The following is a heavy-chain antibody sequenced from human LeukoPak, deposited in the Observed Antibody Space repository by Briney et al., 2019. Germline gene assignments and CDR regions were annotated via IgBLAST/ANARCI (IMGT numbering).Heavy chain of an antibody. V-gene: IGHV3-33*01. D-gene: IGHD3-3*01. CDR1: GFTFSSYG. J-gene: IGHJ5*02. CDR3: ARALRYYDFWSSSYLLNWFDP. Sequence: PGGSLRLSCAASGFTFSSYGMHWVRQAPGKGLEWVAVIWYDGSNKYYADSVKGRFTISRDNSKNTLYLQMNSLRAEDTAVYYCARALRYYDFWSSSYLLNWFDPWGQGTLVTVSS. CDR2: IWYDGSNK.